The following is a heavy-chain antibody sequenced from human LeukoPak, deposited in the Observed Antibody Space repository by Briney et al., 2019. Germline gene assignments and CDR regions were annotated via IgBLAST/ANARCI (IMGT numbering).Heavy chain of an antibody. D-gene: IGHD3-16*01. CDR2: ISVHGINT. V-gene: IGHV3-23*01. J-gene: IGHJ4*02. Sequence: PGGALRLSCAASGFTFSNSAMSWVRQAPGKGLEWVSAISVHGINTWSADSVKGRFTISRDISKNMLYLQMNSLRAEDTAVYYCAKDGLGMNYWGQGTLVTVSP. CDR3: AKDGLGMNY. CDR1: GFTFSNSA.